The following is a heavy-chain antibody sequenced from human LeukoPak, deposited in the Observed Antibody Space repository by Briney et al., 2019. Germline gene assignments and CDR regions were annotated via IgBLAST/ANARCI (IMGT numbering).Heavy chain of an antibody. J-gene: IGHJ4*02. CDR3: ARDRGIAAAGTPSEY. D-gene: IGHD6-13*01. CDR2: INPNSGGT. CDR1: GYTFTSYG. Sequence: ASVKVSCKASGYTFTSYGISWVRQAPGQGLEWMGWINPNSGGTNYAQKFQGRVTMTRDTSISTAYMELSRLRSDDTAVYYCARDRGIAAAGTPSEYWGQGTLVTVSS. V-gene: IGHV1-2*02.